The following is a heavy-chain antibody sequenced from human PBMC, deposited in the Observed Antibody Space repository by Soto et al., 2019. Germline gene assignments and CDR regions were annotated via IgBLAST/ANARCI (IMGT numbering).Heavy chain of an antibody. CDR2: IYYSGST. D-gene: IGHD2-21*02. V-gene: IGHV4-59*08. Sequence: PSETLSLTCTVSGGSISSYYWSWIRQPPGKGLEWIGYIYYSGSTNYNPSLKSRVTISVDTSKNQFSLKLSSVTAADTAVYYCARAIVVVTGYFDYWGQGTLVTVSS. J-gene: IGHJ4*02. CDR1: GGSISSYY. CDR3: ARAIVVVTGYFDY.